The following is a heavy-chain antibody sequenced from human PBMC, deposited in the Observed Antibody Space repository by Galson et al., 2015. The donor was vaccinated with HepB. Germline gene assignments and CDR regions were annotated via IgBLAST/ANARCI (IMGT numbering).Heavy chain of an antibody. V-gene: IGHV2-70*11. J-gene: IGHJ4*02. D-gene: IGHD4-23*01. Sequence: PALVKPTQTLTLTCTFSGFSLSTSGMCVSWIRQPPGKALEWLARIDWDDDKYYSTSLKTRLTISKDTSKNQVVLTMTNLDPVDTATYYCARVHYGGNRDFDYWGQGTLVTVSS. CDR1: GFSLSTSGMC. CDR3: ARVHYGGNRDFDY. CDR2: IDWDDDK.